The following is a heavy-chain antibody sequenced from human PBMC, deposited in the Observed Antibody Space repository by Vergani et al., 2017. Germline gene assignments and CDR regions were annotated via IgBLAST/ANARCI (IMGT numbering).Heavy chain of an antibody. CDR2: ISWNSGSI. Sequence: EVQLVESGGGLVQPGRSLRLSCAASGFTFDDYAMHWVRQAPGKGLEWVSGISWNSGSIGYADSVKGRFTISRDNAKNSLYLQMNSLRAEDTAVYYCARVISGSAIAAAGYYFDYWGQGTLVTVSS. J-gene: IGHJ4*02. D-gene: IGHD6-13*01. CDR3: ARVISGSAIAAAGYYFDY. V-gene: IGHV3-9*01. CDR1: GFTFDDYA.